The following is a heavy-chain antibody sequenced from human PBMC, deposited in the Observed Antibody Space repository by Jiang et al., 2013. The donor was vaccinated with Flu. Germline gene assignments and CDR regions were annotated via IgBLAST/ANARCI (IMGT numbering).Heavy chain of an antibody. V-gene: IGHV7-4-1*02. CDR1: GYSFTDYA. Sequence: SGSELKKPGASVKVSCKASGYSFTDYAMNWVRQAPGQGLEWMGLINTNIGTPRYAQGFTGRFVFSLDTSVNTAYLQISSLKAEDTAIYYCAGDHSTAAYWNWFDPWGQGTLVTVSS. D-gene: IGHD2-2*01. CDR3: AGDHSTAAYWNWFDP. CDR2: INTNIGTP. J-gene: IGHJ5*02.